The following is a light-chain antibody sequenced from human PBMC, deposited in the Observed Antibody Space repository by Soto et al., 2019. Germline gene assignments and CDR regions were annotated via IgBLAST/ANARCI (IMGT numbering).Light chain of an antibody. J-gene: IGLJ2*01. CDR3: CSYAGKYTVL. Sequence: QSALTQPRSVSGSPGQSVTISCTGTTSDVGGYKYVSWYQQEPGKAPKLMIYDVSKRPSGVPDRFSGSKSGSTASLTISGLQVEDEAVYFCCSYAGKYTVLFGGGTKVTVL. CDR2: DVS. CDR1: TSDVGGYKY. V-gene: IGLV2-11*01.